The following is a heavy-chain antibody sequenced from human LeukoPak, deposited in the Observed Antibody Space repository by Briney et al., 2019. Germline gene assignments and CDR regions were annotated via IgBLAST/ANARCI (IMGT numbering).Heavy chain of an antibody. CDR3: ARESVPAAIHSWFDP. CDR1: GFTFTSYS. V-gene: IGHV3-48*01. D-gene: IGHD2-2*01. CDR2: ISSGSSSI. Sequence: GGSLRLSCAGSGFTFTSYSMNWVRQAPGKGLEWVSYISSGSSSIYYADSVKGRFTISRDNAKKSLYLQMSSLRAEDTAVYYCARESVPAAIHSWFDPWGQGTLVTVSS. J-gene: IGHJ5*02.